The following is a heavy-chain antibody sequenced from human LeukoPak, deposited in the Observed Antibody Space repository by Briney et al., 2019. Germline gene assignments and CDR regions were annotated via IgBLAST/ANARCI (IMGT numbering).Heavy chain of an antibody. V-gene: IGHV4-4*02. CDR3: ARASHWNQLHYFDY. J-gene: IGHJ4*02. CDR1: GGSISSSNW. D-gene: IGHD1-1*01. Sequence: PSETLSLTCAVSGGSISSSNWWSWVRQPPGQGLGWIGEIYHSGSTNYNPSLKSRVTISVDKSKNQFSLKLSSVTAADTAVYYCARASHWNQLHYFDYWGQGTLVTVSS. CDR2: IYHSGST.